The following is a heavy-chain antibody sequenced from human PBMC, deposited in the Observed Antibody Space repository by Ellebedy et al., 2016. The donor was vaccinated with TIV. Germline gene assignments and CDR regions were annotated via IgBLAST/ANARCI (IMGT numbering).Heavy chain of an antibody. J-gene: IGHJ6*02. Sequence: ASVKVSXXASGYTFTGYYMHWVRQAPGQGLEWMGWINPNSGGTNYAQKFQGRVTMTRDTSISTAYMELSRLRSDDTAVYYCARHLSLLDCSSTTCYRNGMDVWGQGTTVTVSS. D-gene: IGHD2-2*02. CDR3: ARHLSLLDCSSTTCYRNGMDV. CDR2: INPNSGGT. V-gene: IGHV1-2*02. CDR1: GYTFTGYY.